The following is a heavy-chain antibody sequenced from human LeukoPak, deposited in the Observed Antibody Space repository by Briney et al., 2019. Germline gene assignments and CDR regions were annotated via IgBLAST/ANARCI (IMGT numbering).Heavy chain of an antibody. Sequence: GASVKVSCKASGYTFTGYYMHWVRQAPGQGLEWMGWINPNSGGTNYAQKFQGRVTMTRDTSISTAYMELSRLRSDDTAVYYCARAGRRITIFGVVEDAFDIWGQGTMVTVSS. CDR2: INPNSGGT. CDR3: ARAGRRITIFGVVEDAFDI. CDR1: GYTFTGYY. V-gene: IGHV1-2*02. D-gene: IGHD3-3*01. J-gene: IGHJ3*02.